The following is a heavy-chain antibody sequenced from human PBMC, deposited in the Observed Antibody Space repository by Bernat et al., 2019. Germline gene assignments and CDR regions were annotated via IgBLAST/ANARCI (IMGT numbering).Heavy chain of an antibody. CDR1: GFIFHAYV. CDR3: VKANANWAFDY. J-gene: IGHJ4*02. CDR2: INHDSSGT. D-gene: IGHD1-1*01. Sequence: EVQLVESGEGVVQPGGSLRLSCAPSGFIFHAYVMHWVRQAPGMGLEWVSRINHDSSGTSYADSVRGRFTISRDNSKNSLYLQMNSLRVEDTSLYYCVKANANWAFDYWGRGTLVTVSS. V-gene: IGHV3-43*02.